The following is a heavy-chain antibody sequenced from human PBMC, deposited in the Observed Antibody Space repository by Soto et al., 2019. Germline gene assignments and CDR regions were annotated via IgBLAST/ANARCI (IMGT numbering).Heavy chain of an antibody. Sequence: QGELQQWGAGLLKPSETLSLTCALYGGSFSGYYWSWIRQPPGKGLEWIGEIGHSGSTNYNPSLKSRVTISLDTSKAQFSLRLSAVTAADTAVYYCARGPYGSGIRSPYYNYYIDVWGKGTTVTVSS. D-gene: IGHD3-10*01. CDR3: ARGPYGSGIRSPYYNYYIDV. J-gene: IGHJ6*03. V-gene: IGHV4-34*01. CDR1: GGSFSGYY. CDR2: IGHSGST.